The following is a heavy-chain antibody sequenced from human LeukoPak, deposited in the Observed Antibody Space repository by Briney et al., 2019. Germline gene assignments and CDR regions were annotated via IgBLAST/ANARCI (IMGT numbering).Heavy chain of an antibody. Sequence: ASVKVSCKASGYTFTSYYIHWVRQATGQGLEWMGWMNPNSGNTGYAQKFQGRVTMTRDMSTSTVYMELSSLRSEDTAIYYCATYRQVLLPFESWGQGALVTVSS. CDR2: MNPNSGNT. CDR1: GYTFTSYY. CDR3: ATYRQVLLPFES. J-gene: IGHJ4*02. D-gene: IGHD2-8*02. V-gene: IGHV1-8*01.